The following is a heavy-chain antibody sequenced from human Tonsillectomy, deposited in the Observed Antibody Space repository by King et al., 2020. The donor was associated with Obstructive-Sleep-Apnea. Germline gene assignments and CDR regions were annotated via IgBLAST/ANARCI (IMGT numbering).Heavy chain of an antibody. D-gene: IGHD3-10*01. V-gene: IGHV5-10-1*03. CDR2: IDPSDSYT. Sequence: VQLVQSGAEGKKPGESLRISCKGSGYSFTSYWISWVRQMPGKGLEWVGRIDPSDSYTNFSPSFQGHVTISADKSISTAYLQWGSLKASDTAMYYCARHYYGSGSYYGDAFDIWGQGTMVTVSS. J-gene: IGHJ3*02. CDR3: ARHYYGSGSYYGDAFDI. CDR1: GYSFTSYW.